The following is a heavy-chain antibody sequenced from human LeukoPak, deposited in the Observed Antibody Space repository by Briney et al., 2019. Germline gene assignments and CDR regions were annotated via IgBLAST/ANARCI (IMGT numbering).Heavy chain of an antibody. CDR3: ARSNYDSTTFYYHLDL. J-gene: IGHJ5*02. D-gene: IGHD2/OR15-2a*01. Sequence: PGGSLRLSCAASGFTFSSYRMHWVRKAPGKGPVWVSRVDVHGQGTAYADSVKGRFTISRDNAKNTLSLQMNSLSDEDTAVYYCARSNYDSTTFYYHLDLWGQGTLVTVSS. CDR2: VDVHGQGT. CDR1: GFTFSSYR. V-gene: IGHV3-74*01.